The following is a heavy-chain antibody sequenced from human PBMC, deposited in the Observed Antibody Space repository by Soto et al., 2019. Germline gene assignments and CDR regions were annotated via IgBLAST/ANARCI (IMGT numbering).Heavy chain of an antibody. CDR3: ARVMEQLALDY. CDR1: GGSISSYY. V-gene: IGHV4-4*07. J-gene: IGHJ4*02. D-gene: IGHD6-6*01. Sequence: QVQLQESGPGLVKPSETLSLTCTVSGGSISSYYWSWIRPPAGKGLEWIGRIYTSGSTKYNPSLKSRVTMSVDTSKNQFSRTLSSVTAADTAVYDCARVMEQLALDYWGQGTLVTVSS. CDR2: IYTSGST.